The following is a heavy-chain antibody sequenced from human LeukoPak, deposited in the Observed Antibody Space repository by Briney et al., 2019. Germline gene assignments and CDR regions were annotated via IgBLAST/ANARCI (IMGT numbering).Heavy chain of an antibody. CDR2: IYSDNT. Sequence: PGGSLRLSCTVSGFTVSSNSMSWVRQAPGKGLEWVSFIYSDNTHYSDSVKGRFTISRDNSKNTLYLQVNSLSAEDMALYYCANSPRSYGDFFIWGQGTLVTVSS. D-gene: IGHD4-17*01. CDR1: GFTVSSNS. V-gene: IGHV3-66*03. J-gene: IGHJ4*02. CDR3: ANSPRSYGDFFI.